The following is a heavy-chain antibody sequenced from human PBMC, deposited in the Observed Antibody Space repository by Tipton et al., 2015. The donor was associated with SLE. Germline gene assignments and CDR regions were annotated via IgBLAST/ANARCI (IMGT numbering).Heavy chain of an antibody. V-gene: IGHV4-38-2*02. CDR2: IYHSGST. CDR3: ARYSSSWVDY. Sequence: TLSLTCTVSGGSISSYYWGWIRQPPGKGLEWIGSIYHSGSTYYNPSLKSRVTILVDTSKNQFSLKLSSVTAADTAVYYCARYSSSWVDYWGQGTLVTVSS. D-gene: IGHD6-13*01. CDR1: GGSISSYY. J-gene: IGHJ4*02.